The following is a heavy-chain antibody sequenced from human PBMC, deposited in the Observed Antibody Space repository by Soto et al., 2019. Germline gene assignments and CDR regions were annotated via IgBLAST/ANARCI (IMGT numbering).Heavy chain of an antibody. V-gene: IGHV1-18*04. CDR3: ARDRFYGDYYYYYGMDV. J-gene: IGHJ6*02. CDR1: GYTFTSYG. D-gene: IGHD4-17*01. Sequence: QVQLVQSGAEVKKPGASVKVYCKASGYTFTSYGISWVRQAPGQGLEWMGWISAYNGNTNYAQKLQGRVTMTTDTSTSTTYMELRSLRSDDTAVYYCARDRFYGDYYYYYGMDVWGQGTTVTVSS. CDR2: ISAYNGNT.